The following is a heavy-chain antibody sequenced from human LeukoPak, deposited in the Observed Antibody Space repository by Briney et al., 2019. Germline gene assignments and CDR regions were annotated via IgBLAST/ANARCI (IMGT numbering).Heavy chain of an antibody. J-gene: IGHJ4*02. V-gene: IGHV4-59*01. CDR2: IYYSGST. D-gene: IGHD3-22*01. Sequence: PSETLSLTCTASGGSISSYYWSWIRQPPGKGLEWIGYIYYSGSTNYNPSLKSRVTISVDTSKNQFSLKLSSVTAADTAVYYCARAKYYYDSSGYYSFDYWGQGTLVTVSS. CDR1: GGSISSYY. CDR3: ARAKYYYDSSGYYSFDY.